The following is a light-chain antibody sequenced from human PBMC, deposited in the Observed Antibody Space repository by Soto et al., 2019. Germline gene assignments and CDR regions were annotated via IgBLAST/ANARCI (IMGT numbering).Light chain of an antibody. J-gene: IGLJ3*02. CDR3: ETWDSNSKV. V-gene: IGLV4-60*03. CDR2: LEGSGSY. Sequence: QSVLTQSSSASVSLGSSVKLTCTLSSGHSSYIIAWHQQQPGKAPRYLMKLEGSGSYNKGSGVPDRFSGSSSGADRYLTISNLQSEDEADYYCETWDSNSKVFGGGTKLTVL. CDR1: SGHSSYI.